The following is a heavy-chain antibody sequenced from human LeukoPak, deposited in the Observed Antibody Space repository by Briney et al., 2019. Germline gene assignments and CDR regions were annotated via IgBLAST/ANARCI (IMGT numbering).Heavy chain of an antibody. J-gene: IGHJ6*03. CDR1: GFTFSSYW. CDR2: IKQDGSEK. Sequence: PGGSLRLSCAASGFTFSSYWMSWVRQAPGKGLEWAANIKQDGSEKYYVDSVKGGFTISRDNAKNSLYLQMNSLRAEDTAVYYCASSGSHIFGYYYYYMDVWGKGTTVTVSS. CDR3: ASSGSHIFGYYYYYMDV. D-gene: IGHD3-10*01. V-gene: IGHV3-7*01.